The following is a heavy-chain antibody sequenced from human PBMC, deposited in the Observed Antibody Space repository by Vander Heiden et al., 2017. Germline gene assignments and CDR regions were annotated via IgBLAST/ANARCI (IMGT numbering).Heavy chain of an antibody. V-gene: IGHV1-2*06. CDR1: GYAFLGYF. J-gene: IGHJ4*02. CDR2: LNPNSGTT. Sequence: QVQFVQSGAEVKKPGASVRVPCQASGYAFLGYFIQWVRQAPGQGLEWVGRLNPNSGTTHFAPKFEGRVTLTRDTSIDTAYMDLNRLTSDDTAVYYCARDMNGASYFDFWGQGTLVNVSS. D-gene: IGHD1-1*01. CDR3: ARDMNGASYFDF.